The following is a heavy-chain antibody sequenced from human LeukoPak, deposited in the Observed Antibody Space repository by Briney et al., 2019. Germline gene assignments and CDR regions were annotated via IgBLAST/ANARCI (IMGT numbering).Heavy chain of an antibody. V-gene: IGHV3-48*03. CDR3: AKKITYDYGDPHFDY. CDR1: RFTFSSYE. J-gene: IGHJ4*02. CDR2: ISSSGSTM. D-gene: IGHD4-17*01. Sequence: GGSLRLSCAASRFTFSSYEMNWVRQAPGKGPEWVSYISSSGSTMYYADSVKGRFTISRDNSKNTLSLQMNSLRAEDTAVYYCAKKITYDYGDPHFDYWGQGTLVTVSS.